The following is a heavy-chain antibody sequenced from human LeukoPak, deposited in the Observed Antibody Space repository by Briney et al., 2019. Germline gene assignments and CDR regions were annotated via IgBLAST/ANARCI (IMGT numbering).Heavy chain of an antibody. J-gene: IGHJ6*03. CDR1: GFTFSSYG. CDR3: ATVDYADLGLPRYYHYYYMDV. V-gene: IGHV3-30*03. D-gene: IGHD4-17*01. Sequence: PGGSLRLSCAASGFTFSSYGMHWVRQAPGKGLEWVAVISYDGSNKYYADSVKGRFTISRDNSKNTLYLQMNSLRAEDTAVYYCATVDYADLGLPRYYHYYYMDVWGKGTTVTVSS. CDR2: ISYDGSNK.